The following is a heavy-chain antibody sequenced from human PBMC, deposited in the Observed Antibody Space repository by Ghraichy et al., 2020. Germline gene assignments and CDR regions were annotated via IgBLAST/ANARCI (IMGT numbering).Heavy chain of an antibody. CDR2: ISSSRTTI. CDR1: GFTFSSYS. V-gene: IGHV3-48*01. D-gene: IGHD6-19*01. J-gene: IGHJ3*02. Sequence: LSLTCAASGFTFSSYSMNWVRQAPGQGLEWVSYISSSRTTIYYADSVKGRFTISRDNANNSLYLQMNSLRAEDTAVYYCARDHPYSSAWGKDAFDIWGLGTMVTVSS. CDR3: ARDHPYSSAWGKDAFDI.